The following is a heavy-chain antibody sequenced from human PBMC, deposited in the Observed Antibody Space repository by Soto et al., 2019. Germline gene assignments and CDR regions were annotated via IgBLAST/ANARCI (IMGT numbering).Heavy chain of an antibody. CDR1: GFSVSTNF. Sequence: LRLSCAASGFSVSTNFMSWVRQAPGKGPEWVSTIYRGDSTYYADSVKGRFTISRDSSKNTLYLQMNSLRDEDTAVYFCARYYDCRGGTSGGMDV. V-gene: IGHV3-53*05. CDR3: ARYYDCRGGTSGGMDV. CDR2: IYRGDST. D-gene: IGHD3-16*01. J-gene: IGHJ6*01.